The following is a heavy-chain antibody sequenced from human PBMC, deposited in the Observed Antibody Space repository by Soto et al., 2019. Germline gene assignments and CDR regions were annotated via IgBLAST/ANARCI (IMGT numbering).Heavy chain of an antibody. J-gene: IGHJ5*02. CDR1: GYSFTSYW. CDR2: IYPGDSDT. D-gene: IGHD6-6*01. V-gene: IGHV5-51*01. CDR3: ARTGSSSDNWFDP. Sequence: GGSLRLSCKGSGYSFTSYWIGWVRQMPGKGLEWMGIIYPGDSDTRFSPSFQGQVTISADKSISTAYLQWSSLKASDTAMYYYARTGSSSDNWFDPWGQGTLVTVSS.